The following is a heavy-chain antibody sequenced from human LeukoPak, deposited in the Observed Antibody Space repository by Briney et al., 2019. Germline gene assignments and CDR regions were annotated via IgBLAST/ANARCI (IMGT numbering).Heavy chain of an antibody. CDR2: IYYSGST. J-gene: IGHJ4*02. V-gene: IGHV4-59*08. Sequence: PSETLSLTCTVSGGSISSYYWSWIRQPPGKGLEWIGYIYYSGSTNYNPSLKSRVTISVDTSKNQFSLKLTSVTAADTAVYYCASQNNYGYFDNWGQGTLVTVSS. CDR3: ASQNNYGYFDN. D-gene: IGHD5-18*01. CDR1: GGSISSYY.